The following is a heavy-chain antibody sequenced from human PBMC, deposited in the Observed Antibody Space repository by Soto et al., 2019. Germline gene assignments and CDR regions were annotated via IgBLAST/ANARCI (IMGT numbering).Heavy chain of an antibody. V-gene: IGHV1-2*04. CDR1: GYTFTGYA. Sequence: GASVKVSCKASGYTFTGYAMHWVRQAPGQGLEWMGWINPNSGGTNYAQKFQGWVTMTRDTSTSTVYMEVSSLRSEDTAVYYCSRVDPGETSPFDHWGQGTLVTVSS. D-gene: IGHD3-10*01. J-gene: IGHJ4*02. CDR3: SRVDPGETSPFDH. CDR2: INPNSGGT.